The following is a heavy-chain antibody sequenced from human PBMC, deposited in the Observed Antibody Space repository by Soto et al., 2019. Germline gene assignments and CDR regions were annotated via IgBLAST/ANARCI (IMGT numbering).Heavy chain of an antibody. Sequence: PGGSLRLSCAASGFTFSSYAMSWVRQAPGKGLEWVSAISGSGGSTYYADSVKGRFTISRDNSKNTLYLQMNSLRAEDTAVYYCAKDGGRDGYNYEGGYFDYWGQGTLVTVSS. J-gene: IGHJ4*02. V-gene: IGHV3-23*01. CDR2: ISGSGGST. CDR1: GFTFSSYA. D-gene: IGHD5-12*01. CDR3: AKDGGRDGYNYEGGYFDY.